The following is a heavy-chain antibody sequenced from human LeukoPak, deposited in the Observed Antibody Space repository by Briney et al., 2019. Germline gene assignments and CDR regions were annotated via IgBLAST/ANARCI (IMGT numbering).Heavy chain of an antibody. D-gene: IGHD6-6*01. CDR3: TYTSSSGVVY. CDR2: IRNKANNYAT. Sequence: GGSLKLSCAASGFTFSVSAIYWVRQPSGRGLEWIGRIRNKANNYATAYAASVRGRFTISREDSKNTAYLQMSSLKTEDTAVYYCTYTSSSGVVYWGPGALVTVSS. CDR1: GFTFSVSA. J-gene: IGHJ4*02. V-gene: IGHV3-73*01.